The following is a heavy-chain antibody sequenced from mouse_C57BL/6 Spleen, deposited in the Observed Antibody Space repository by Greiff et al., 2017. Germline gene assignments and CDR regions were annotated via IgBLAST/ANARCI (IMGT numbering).Heavy chain of an antibody. V-gene: IGHV1-76*01. Sequence: VQLQQSGAELMKPGASVKLSCKASGYTFTDYYINWVKQRPGQGLEWIARIYPGSGNTYYNEKFKGKATLTAEKSSSTAYMQLSSLTSEDSAVYFCARNDYSNYYAMDYWGQGTSVTVSS. CDR1: GYTFTDYY. CDR2: IYPGSGNT. J-gene: IGHJ4*01. D-gene: IGHD2-5*01. CDR3: ARNDYSNYYAMDY.